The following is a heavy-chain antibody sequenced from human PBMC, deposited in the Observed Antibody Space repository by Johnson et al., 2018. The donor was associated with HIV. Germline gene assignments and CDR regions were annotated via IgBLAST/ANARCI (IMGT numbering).Heavy chain of an antibody. J-gene: IGHJ3*02. CDR2: IYSGGST. Sequence: VQLVESGGGLIQPGGSLRLSCAASGFTVSSNYMSWVRQAPGKGLEWVSVIYSGGSTYYADSVKGRFTISRDNSKNSLFLQMNNLRAEDTALYYCARRGGRWLARAAGAFDIWGQGTMVTVSS. CDR1: GFTVSSNY. V-gene: IGHV3-53*01. CDR3: ARRGGRWLARAAGAFDI. D-gene: IGHD6-19*01.